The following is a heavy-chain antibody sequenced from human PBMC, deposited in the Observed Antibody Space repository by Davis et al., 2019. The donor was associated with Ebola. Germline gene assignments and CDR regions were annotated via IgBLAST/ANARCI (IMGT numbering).Heavy chain of an antibody. CDR3: ARDLGELSLFYYNGLDV. Sequence: PGGSLRLSCTASASTFSDSHMSWVRQTPGKGLEWVSSISGSGTYRNYVDSMKGRITISRDNAKKSLYLQMNSLRAEDTAVYYCARDLGELSLFYYNGLDVWGQGTTVTVSS. CDR2: ISGSGTYR. V-gene: IGHV3-11*06. CDR1: ASTFSDSH. J-gene: IGHJ6*02. D-gene: IGHD3-16*02.